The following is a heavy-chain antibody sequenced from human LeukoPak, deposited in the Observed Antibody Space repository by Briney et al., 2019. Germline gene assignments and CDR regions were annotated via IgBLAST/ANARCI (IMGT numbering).Heavy chain of an antibody. CDR1: GGTFSSYA. CDR2: IIPIFGTS. J-gene: IGHJ6*03. D-gene: IGHD5-12*01. CDR3: ARGYGGYDSDYYYMDV. V-gene: IGHV1-69*05. Sequence: SVKVSCKASGGTFSSYAISWVRQAPGQGLEWMEGIIPIFGTSNYAQKFQGRVTITTDESMSTAYMELSSLRSEDTAVYYCARGYGGYDSDYYYMDVWGKGTTVTVSS.